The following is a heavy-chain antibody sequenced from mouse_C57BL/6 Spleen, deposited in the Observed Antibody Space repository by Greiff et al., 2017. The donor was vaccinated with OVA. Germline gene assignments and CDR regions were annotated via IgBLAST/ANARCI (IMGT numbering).Heavy chain of an antibody. CDR1: GYTFTSYW. J-gene: IGHJ2*01. Sequence: QVHVKQPGAELVMPGASVKLSCKASGYTFTSYWMHWVKQRPGQGLEWIGEIDPSDSYTNYNQKFKGKSTLTVDKSSSTAYMQLSSLTSEDSAVYYCARADPKGYYFDYWGQGTTLTVSS. CDR2: IDPSDSYT. CDR3: ARADPKGYYFDY. V-gene: IGHV1-69*01.